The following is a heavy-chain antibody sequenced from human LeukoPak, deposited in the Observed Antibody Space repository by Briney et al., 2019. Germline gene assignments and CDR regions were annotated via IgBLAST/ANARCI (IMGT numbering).Heavy chain of an antibody. Sequence: GGSLRLSCAASGYTVSSNYMSWVRQAPGKGLEWVSIIYSGGSTYYADSVKGRFTISRDNSKNTLYLQMNSLRAEDTAVYYCAGGIVGAQLLMDSWGQGTLVTVSS. CDR2: IYSGGST. CDR3: AGGIVGAQLLMDS. CDR1: GYTVSSNY. V-gene: IGHV3-53*01. J-gene: IGHJ5*01. D-gene: IGHD1-26*01.